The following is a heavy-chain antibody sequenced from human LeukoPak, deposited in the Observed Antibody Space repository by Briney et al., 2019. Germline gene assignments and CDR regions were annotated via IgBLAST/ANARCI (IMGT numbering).Heavy chain of an antibody. CDR2: ISGDGGST. Sequence: GGTLRLSSAASGFTFYDFAMHWVRQAPGRGLEWVSLISGDGGSTYYADSVKGRFTISRDNSKNSLYLQMNSLRTEDTALYYCAKDGDYGGNGQTFDYWGQGTLVTVSS. J-gene: IGHJ4*02. CDR3: AKDGDYGGNGQTFDY. CDR1: GFTFYDFA. D-gene: IGHD4-23*01. V-gene: IGHV3-43*02.